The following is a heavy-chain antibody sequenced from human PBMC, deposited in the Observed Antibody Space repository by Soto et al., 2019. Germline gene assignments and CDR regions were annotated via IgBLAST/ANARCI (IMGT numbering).Heavy chain of an antibody. V-gene: IGHV1-69*02. CDR1: GGTFSSYT. J-gene: IGHJ4*02. D-gene: IGHD5-12*01. Sequence: QVQLVQSGAEVKKPGSSVKVCCKASGGTFSSYTISWMRQAPGQGLEWMGRIIPILGIANYAQKFQGRVTITAYKSTSTAYMELSSLRSEDTAVYYCAKPSGSDSPRDYWGQGTLVTVSS. CDR2: IIPILGIA. CDR3: AKPSGSDSPRDY.